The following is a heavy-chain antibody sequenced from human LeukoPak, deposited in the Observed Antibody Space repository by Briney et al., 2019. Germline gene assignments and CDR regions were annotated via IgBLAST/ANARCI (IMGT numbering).Heavy chain of an antibody. J-gene: IGHJ4*02. CDR1: GFTFSDYY. D-gene: IGHD3-10*01. CDR3: ARDRLLWFGERKEGPFDY. Sequence: GGSLRLSCAASGFTFSDYYMSWIRQAPGKGLEWVSYISSSGSTIYYADSVKGRFTISRDNAKNSLYLQMNSLRAEDTAVYYCARDRLLWFGERKEGPFDYWGQGTLVTVSS. CDR2: ISSSGSTI. V-gene: IGHV3-11*04.